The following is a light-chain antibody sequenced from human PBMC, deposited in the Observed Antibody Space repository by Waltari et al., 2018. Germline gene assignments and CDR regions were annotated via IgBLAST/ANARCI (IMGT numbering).Light chain of an antibody. CDR2: EVT. CDR3: TSFAGGNTVI. V-gene: IGLV2-8*01. CDR1: GSDVGAYNY. Sequence: QSALTQPPSASGSPGQPVTISCTGSGSDVGAYNYVPCYQHHPGKAPKLMLYEVTKRPSGVPDRCSGSKSDNSASLTVSGLQPDDESYYYCTSFAGGNTVIFGGGTKLTVL. J-gene: IGLJ2*01.